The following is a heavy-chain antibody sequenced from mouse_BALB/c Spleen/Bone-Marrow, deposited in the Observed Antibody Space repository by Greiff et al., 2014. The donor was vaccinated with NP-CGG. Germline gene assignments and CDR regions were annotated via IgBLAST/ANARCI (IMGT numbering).Heavy chain of an antibody. Sequence: EVQLQQSGAELVRSGASVKLSCTASGFNIKDYYMHWVKQRPEQGLEWIGWIDPGNGDTEYAPKFQGKATMTADTSSNTAYLQLSSLTSEDTAVYCCNAEHGNYHYFDYWGQGTTLTVSS. V-gene: IGHV14-4*02. CDR3: NAEHGNYHYFDY. D-gene: IGHD6-1*01. CDR1: GFNIKDYY. CDR2: IDPGNGDT. J-gene: IGHJ2*01.